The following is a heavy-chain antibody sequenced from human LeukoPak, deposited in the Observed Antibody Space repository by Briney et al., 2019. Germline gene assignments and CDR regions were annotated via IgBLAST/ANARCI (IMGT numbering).Heavy chain of an antibody. CDR1: GGSFSGYY. Sequence: SETLSLTCAGYGGSFSGYYWSWIRQPPGKGLEWIGEINHGGSANYNPSLNSRVTISVDTSKNQFSLKLSSVTATDTAVYYCARGHTRITMLRGSRSAYYFDYWGQGTLVTVSS. J-gene: IGHJ4*02. V-gene: IGHV4-34*01. CDR3: ARGHTRITMLRGSRSAYYFDY. D-gene: IGHD3-10*01. CDR2: INHGGSA.